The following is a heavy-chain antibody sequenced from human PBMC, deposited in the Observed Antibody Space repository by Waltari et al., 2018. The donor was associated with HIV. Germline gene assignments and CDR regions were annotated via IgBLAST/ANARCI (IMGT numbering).Heavy chain of an antibody. J-gene: IGHJ6*02. D-gene: IGHD3-10*01. CDR2: INYRGNT. V-gene: IGHV4-39*01. Sequence: QLQLQESGPGLVKPSETLSLTCTVSGGSISSSTSYWGWIRPPPGKGPEWIGSINYRGNTYYNPSLKSRVTISVDTSKNQFSLKLSSVTAADTAVYYCARPYYYGSGSYQDYYYYGMDVWGQGTTVTVSS. CDR1: GGSISSSTSY. CDR3: ARPYYYGSGSYQDYYYYGMDV.